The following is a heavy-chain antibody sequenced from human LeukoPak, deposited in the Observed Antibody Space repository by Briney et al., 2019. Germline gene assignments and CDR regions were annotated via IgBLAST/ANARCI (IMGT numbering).Heavy chain of an antibody. Sequence: PSETLSLTCTVSGGSISSYYWSWIRQPPGKGLEWIGEVYHSGSTNYNPSLKSRVTISVDKSKNQFSLKLSSVTAADTAVYYCARRQITMIVVLSAFDIWGQGTMVTVSS. J-gene: IGHJ3*02. CDR1: GGSISSYY. V-gene: IGHV4-59*12. CDR3: ARRQITMIVVLSAFDI. CDR2: VYHSGST. D-gene: IGHD3-22*01.